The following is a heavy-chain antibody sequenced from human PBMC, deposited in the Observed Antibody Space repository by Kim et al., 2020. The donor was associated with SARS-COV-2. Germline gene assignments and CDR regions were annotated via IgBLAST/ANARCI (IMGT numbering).Heavy chain of an antibody. D-gene: IGHD1-26*01. V-gene: IGHV3-48*04. CDR2: ISSSSSTI. J-gene: IGHJ3*02. CDR3: ARRLRVVGATNAFDI. Sequence: GGSLRLSCAASGFTFSSYSMNWVRQAPGKGLEWVSYISSSSSTIYYADSVKGRFTISRDNAKNSLYLQMNSLRADDTAVYYCARRLRVVGATNAFDIWGQGTMVTVSS. CDR1: GFTFSSYS.